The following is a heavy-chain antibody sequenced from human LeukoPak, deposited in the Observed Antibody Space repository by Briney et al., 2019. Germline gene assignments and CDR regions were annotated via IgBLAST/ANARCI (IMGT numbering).Heavy chain of an antibody. CDR3: ARDKAAAVPLTPYYFDY. V-gene: IGHV1-3*01. CDR2: INAGNGNT. CDR1: GYTFTSYA. J-gene: IGHJ4*02. Sequence: ASVKVSCKASGYTFTSYAMHWVRQAPGQRLEWMGWINAGNGNTKYSQKFQGRVTITRDTSASTAYMELSSLRSEDTAVYYCARDKAAAVPLTPYYFDYWGQGTLVTVSS. D-gene: IGHD6-13*01.